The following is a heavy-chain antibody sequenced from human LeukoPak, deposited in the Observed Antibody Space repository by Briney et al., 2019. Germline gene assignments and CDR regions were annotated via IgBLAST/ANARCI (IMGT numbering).Heavy chain of an antibody. V-gene: IGHV3-23*01. CDR1: GFTFNSYG. CDR3: AKGDRFGSGNYYPYYFDS. CDR2: ISRSGGST. J-gene: IGHJ4*02. Sequence: GGSLRLSCAASGFTFNSYGMSWIRQAPGKGLEWVSDISRSGGSTFYAVSVKGRWTISRDNFKNMLYLQMNSLRFGDMGVYYWAKGDRFGSGNYYPYYFDSWGQGILVTVSS. D-gene: IGHD3-10*01.